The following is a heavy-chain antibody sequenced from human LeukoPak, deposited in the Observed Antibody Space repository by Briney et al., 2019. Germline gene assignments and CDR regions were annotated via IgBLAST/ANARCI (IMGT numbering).Heavy chain of an antibody. J-gene: IGHJ4*02. CDR1: GGSISSYY. CDR3: ARQVSYDSIGYYVDY. Sequence: RPSETLSLTCTVSGGSISSYYWSWIRQPPGKGLEWIGYIYHSGGTSYNPSLKSRVTISEDTSKNQFSLRLSSVTAADTAVYYCARQVSYDSIGYYVDYWGQGTLVTVSS. V-gene: IGHV4-59*08. D-gene: IGHD3-22*01. CDR2: IYHSGGT.